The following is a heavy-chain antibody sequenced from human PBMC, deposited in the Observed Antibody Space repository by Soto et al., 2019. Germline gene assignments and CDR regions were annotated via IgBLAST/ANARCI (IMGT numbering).Heavy chain of an antibody. CDR2: IIPIFGAP. V-gene: IGHV1-69*06. D-gene: IGHD6-19*01. Sequence: QVQLVQSGAEVKKPGSSVNVSCKASGGSFSSYAISWVRQAPVQGLEWMGGIIPIFGAPTYAQKFQGRVTIIADKATSTAYMELSSLRSEDTALYYCARAGPVSGNHAFDIWGQGTLVTVSS. J-gene: IGHJ3*02. CDR3: ARAGPVSGNHAFDI. CDR1: GGSFSSYA.